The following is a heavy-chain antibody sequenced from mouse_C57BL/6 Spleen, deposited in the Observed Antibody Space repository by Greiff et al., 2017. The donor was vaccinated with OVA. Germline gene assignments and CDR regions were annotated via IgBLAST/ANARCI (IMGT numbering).Heavy chain of an antibody. CDR2: IYPGSGST. Sequence: QVQLQQPGAELVKPGASVKMSCKASGYTFTSYWITWVKQRPGQGLEWIGDIYPGSGSTNYNEKFKSKATLTVDTSSSTAYMPLSSRTSEESAVDYCARKGWLLRDGCDFWGKGTTVTVSS. J-gene: IGHJ1*03. CDR1: GYTFTSYW. D-gene: IGHD2-3*01. V-gene: IGHV1-55*01. CDR3: ARKGWLLRDGCDF.